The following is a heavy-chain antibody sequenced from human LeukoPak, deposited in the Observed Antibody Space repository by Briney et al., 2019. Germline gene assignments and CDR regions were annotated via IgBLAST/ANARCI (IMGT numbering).Heavy chain of an antibody. V-gene: IGHV3-23*01. CDR2: ISNDGGGT. Sequence: HPGGSLRLSCAASGFIFNNHGLIWVRQAPGKGLEWVSAISNDGGGTQYADFVEGRFTISRDNSKNTLFLQMSSLRAEDTALYYCAKGSSGYFADLWGQGTLVTVSS. J-gene: IGHJ5*02. CDR1: GFIFNNHG. CDR3: AKGSSGYFADL. D-gene: IGHD3-22*01.